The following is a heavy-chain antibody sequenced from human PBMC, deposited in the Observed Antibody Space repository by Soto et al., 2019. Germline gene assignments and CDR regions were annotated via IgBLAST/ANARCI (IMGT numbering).Heavy chain of an antibody. CDR3: ASPYYYDSSGYHPYYYYYGMDV. J-gene: IGHJ6*02. V-gene: IGHV1-69*13. Sequence: SVKVSCKASGGTFSSYAISWVRQAPGQGLEWMGGIIPIFGTANYAQKFQGRVTITADESTSTAYMELSSLRSEDTAVYYCASPYYYDSSGYHPYYYYYGMDVWGQGTTVTVSS. CDR2: IIPIFGTA. D-gene: IGHD3-22*01. CDR1: GGTFSSYA.